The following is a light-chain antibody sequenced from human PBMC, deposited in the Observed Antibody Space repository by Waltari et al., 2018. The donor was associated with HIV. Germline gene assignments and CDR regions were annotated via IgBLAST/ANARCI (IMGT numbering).Light chain of an antibody. Sequence: QSALTQPASVSGSPGPSITISCTGTSSDAGGSNYVSWYQQLAGKAPKLMIYDVSNRPSGVSYRFSGSKSGNTASLTISGLQAEDEADYYCSSYTSSSTLVFGGGTKLTVL. CDR1: SSDAGGSNY. CDR3: SSYTSSSTLV. V-gene: IGLV2-14*01. CDR2: DVS. J-gene: IGLJ2*01.